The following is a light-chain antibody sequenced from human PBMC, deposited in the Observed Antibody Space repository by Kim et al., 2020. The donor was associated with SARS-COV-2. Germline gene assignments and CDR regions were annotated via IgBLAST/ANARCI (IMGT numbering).Light chain of an antibody. V-gene: IGLV10-54*01. CDR1: SNNVGNQG. Sequence: QTATLTCPGNSNNVGNQGAAWLQQHQGHPPKVLSYRNNNRPSGISERMSAYRSGNTASLTITGLQPEDEADYYCSAWDNSLGAWVFGGGTQLTVL. CDR3: SAWDNSLGAWV. CDR2: RNN. J-gene: IGLJ3*02.